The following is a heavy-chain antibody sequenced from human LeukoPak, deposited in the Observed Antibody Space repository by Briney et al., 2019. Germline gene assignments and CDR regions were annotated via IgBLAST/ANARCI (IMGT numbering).Heavy chain of an antibody. CDR3: ARARYCSDARCYGDY. V-gene: IGHV7-4-1*02. Sequence: ASVKVSCKASGYTFTTYAINWVRQAPGQGLEWMGWINTNTGNPTYAQGFTGRFVFSLDTSVSTAYLQISSLKAEDSAAYYCARARYCSDARCYGDYWGQGTLVTVSS. CDR1: GYTFTTYA. J-gene: IGHJ4*02. CDR2: INTNTGNP. D-gene: IGHD2-2*01.